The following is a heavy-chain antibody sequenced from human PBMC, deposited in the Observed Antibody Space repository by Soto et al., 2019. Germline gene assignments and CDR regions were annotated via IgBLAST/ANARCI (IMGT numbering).Heavy chain of an antibody. CDR3: ARKVPGSTTRPDYWYFDL. V-gene: IGHV3-23*01. CDR1: GFTFISYA. Sequence: EVQLLESGGGLVQPGGSLRLSCAASGFTFISYAMNWVRQAPGKGLPWVSAISGGGDATFYADSVKGRFTISRDNSRNTVTLQMNSLGADDTAVYYCARKVPGSTTRPDYWYFDLWRRGTLVAVSS. D-gene: IGHD3-10*01. J-gene: IGHJ2*01. CDR2: ISGGGDAT.